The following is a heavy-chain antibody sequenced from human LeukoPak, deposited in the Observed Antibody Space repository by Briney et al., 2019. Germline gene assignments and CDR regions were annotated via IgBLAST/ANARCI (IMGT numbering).Heavy chain of an antibody. Sequence: SETLSLTCAVYGGSFSGYYWSWIRQPPGKGLEWIGEINHSGSTNYNPSLKSRVTISVDTSKNQFSLKLSSVTAADTAVYYCARDNTYYYDSSGYFGPRSFDYWGQGTLVTVSS. CDR1: GGSFSGYY. V-gene: IGHV4-34*01. J-gene: IGHJ4*02. CDR2: INHSGST. CDR3: ARDNTYYYDSSGYFGPRSFDY. D-gene: IGHD3-22*01.